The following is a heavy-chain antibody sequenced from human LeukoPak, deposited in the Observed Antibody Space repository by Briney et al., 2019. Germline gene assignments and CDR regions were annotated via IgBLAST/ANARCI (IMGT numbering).Heavy chain of an antibody. CDR3: ARDLSSSFDY. CDR2: ISSSSSYI. V-gene: IGHV3-21*01. J-gene: IGHJ4*02. D-gene: IGHD6-13*01. CDR1: GFTLSSYS. Sequence: GGSLTLSCAASGFTLSSYSMNWVRQAPGKGLEWVSSISSSSSYIYYADSVKGRFTISRDNAKNSLYLQMNSLRAEDTAVYYCARDLSSSFDYWGQGTLVTVSS.